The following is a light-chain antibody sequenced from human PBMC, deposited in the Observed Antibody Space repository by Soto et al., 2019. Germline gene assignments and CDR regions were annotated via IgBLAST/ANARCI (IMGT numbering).Light chain of an antibody. V-gene: IGLV2-18*02. CDR3: NSYTSSNTYV. CDR1: SREVGSYNR. CDR2: EVN. J-gene: IGLJ1*01. Sequence: QSVLTQPPSVSGSPGHSVTISCTGTSREVGSYNRVSWYQQPPGTAPKLMIYEVNNRPSWVPDRFSGSKSGNTASLTITGLQAEDEADYYCNSYTSSNTYVFGTGTKVTVL.